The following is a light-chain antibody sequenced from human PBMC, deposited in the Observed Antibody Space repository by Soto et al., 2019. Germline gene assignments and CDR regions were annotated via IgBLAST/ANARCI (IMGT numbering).Light chain of an antibody. CDR3: QQYGTSPIT. CDR2: GAS. CDR1: QSVTSNY. V-gene: IGKV3-20*01. J-gene: IGKJ5*01. Sequence: EIVLTQSPVTLSLSPGERATLSCRASQSVTSNYLAWYQQKPDQAPRLLIYGASNRATGIPERFSGSGSGTDFTLTISSLEPEDFAVYYCQQYGTSPITFGQGTRLEIK.